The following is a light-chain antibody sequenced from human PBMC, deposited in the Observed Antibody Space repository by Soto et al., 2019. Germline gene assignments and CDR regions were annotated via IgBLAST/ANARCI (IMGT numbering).Light chain of an antibody. CDR1: SSDVGGYDY. V-gene: IGLV2-14*01. Sequence: QSALTQPASVSGPPGQSITISCSGSSSDVGGYDYVSWYQQHPGKAPKLIIYEVSNRPSGVSNRFSGSKSGNTASLTISGLQAEDEADYYCLSYTSTNTRVFGGGTKLTVL. CDR2: EVS. J-gene: IGLJ3*02. CDR3: LSYTSTNTRV.